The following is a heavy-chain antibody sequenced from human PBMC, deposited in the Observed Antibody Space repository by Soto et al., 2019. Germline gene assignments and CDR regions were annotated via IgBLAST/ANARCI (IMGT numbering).Heavy chain of an antibody. CDR2: IYYSGST. CDR1: GGSISSGGYS. CDR3: ARQRGLIFDY. J-gene: IGHJ4*02. V-gene: IGHV4-30-2*03. Sequence: SETLSLTCAVSGGSISSGGYSWSWIRQPPGKGLEWIGYIYYSGSTYYNPSLKSRVTISVDTSKNQFSLKLSSVTAADTAVYYCARQRGLIFDYWGQGTLVTVSS.